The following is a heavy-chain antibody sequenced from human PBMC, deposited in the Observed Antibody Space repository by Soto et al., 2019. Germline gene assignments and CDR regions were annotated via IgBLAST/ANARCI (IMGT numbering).Heavy chain of an antibody. D-gene: IGHD2-2*01. J-gene: IGHJ4*02. V-gene: IGHV3-33*01. CDR1: GFTFSSYF. CDR2: IWYDGSNK. Sequence: GGSLRLSCASSGFTFSSYFMHWVCQAPGTGLEWVTVIWYDGSNKYYADSVKVRFTISRHNSKITLYLQFNSLITEHTPVYYCARDGADIVVVPADIGLDYWGQGTLVIVSS. CDR3: ARDGADIVVVPADIGLDY.